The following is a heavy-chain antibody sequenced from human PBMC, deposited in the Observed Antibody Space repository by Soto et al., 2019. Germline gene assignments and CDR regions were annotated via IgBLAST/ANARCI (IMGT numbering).Heavy chain of an antibody. D-gene: IGHD3-9*01. CDR1: GYRYTIDG. V-gene: IGHV1-18*01. CDR2: ISNYNGKT. CDR3: ARVQNYDILTGSSHSIDV. J-gene: IGHJ6*02. Sequence: ASVNGACKGSGYRYTIDGSAWGRKTQGQGLEWMGWISNYNGKTNYAQILQGRVTMTTDTSTRTAYMELTSLRSDDTATYYCARVQNYDILTGSSHSIDVWGQGTTVTVSS.